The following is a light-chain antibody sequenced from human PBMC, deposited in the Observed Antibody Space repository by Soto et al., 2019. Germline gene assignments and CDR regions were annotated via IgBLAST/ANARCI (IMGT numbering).Light chain of an antibody. CDR1: QSISSW. V-gene: IGKV1-5*01. CDR3: QQYNSYSYT. CDR2: DAS. J-gene: IGKJ2*01. Sequence: DIQMTQSPSTLSASVGDRVTITCRASQSISSWLAWYQQKPGKAPKLLIYDASSLESGVPSRFSGSGSGTEFTLTISRLQPDDLATYNCQQYNSYSYTFGQGTKLEIK.